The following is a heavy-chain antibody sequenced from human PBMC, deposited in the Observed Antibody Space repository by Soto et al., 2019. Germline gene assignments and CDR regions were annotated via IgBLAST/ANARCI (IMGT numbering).Heavy chain of an antibody. V-gene: IGHV1-18*01. CDR1: GYTFTSYV. CDR2: STHTGNT. J-gene: IGHJ4*02. CDR3: ARSGEHPLDF. Sequence: QVQLMQSGPEVKKPGASVKVSCKTSGYTFTSYVINWVRQAPGQGLEWMGFSTHTGNTNYAQKFQGRVALTTDSSTSTAYMEVRGLRSDDTAVYYCARSGEHPLDFWGQGTPVTVSS. D-gene: IGHD3-10*01.